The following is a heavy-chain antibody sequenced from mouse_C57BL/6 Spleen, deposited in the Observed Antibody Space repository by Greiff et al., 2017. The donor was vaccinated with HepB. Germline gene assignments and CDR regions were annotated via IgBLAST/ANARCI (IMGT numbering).Heavy chain of an antibody. J-gene: IGHJ2*01. D-gene: IGHD1-1*01. CDR3: ARDYYGSSYEGYYFDY. Sequence: VQLQQSGAELVKPGASVKLSCKASGYTFTSYWMHWVKQRPGRGLEWIGRIDPNSGGTKYNEKFKSKATLTVDKPSSTAYMQLSSLTSEDSAVYYCARDYYGSSYEGYYFDYWGQGTTLTVSS. CDR1: GYTFTSYW. CDR2: IDPNSGGT. V-gene: IGHV1-72*01.